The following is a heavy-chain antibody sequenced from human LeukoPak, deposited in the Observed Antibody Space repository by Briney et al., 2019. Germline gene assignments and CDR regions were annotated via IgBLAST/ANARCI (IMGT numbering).Heavy chain of an antibody. D-gene: IGHD3-10*01. CDR3: ARDNYGSASPDY. V-gene: IGHV3-33*01. CDR2: IWFDGSNK. J-gene: IGHJ4*02. Sequence: PGGSLRLSCAASGFTFSSYGMHWVRQAPGKGLEWVAVIWFDGSNKYYADSVKGRFTISRDNSKNTLYLQMNSLRVGDTAVYYCARDNYGSASPDYWGQGTLVTVSS. CDR1: GFTFSSYG.